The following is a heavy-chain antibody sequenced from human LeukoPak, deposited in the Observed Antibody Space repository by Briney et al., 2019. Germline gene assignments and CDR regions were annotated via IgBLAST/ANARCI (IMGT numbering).Heavy chain of an antibody. V-gene: IGHV3-23*01. CDR1: GFTFSSYA. CDR2: ISGSGGST. Sequence: GGSLRLSCAASGFTFSSYAMSWVRQAPGKGLEWVSAISGSGGSTYYADSVKGRFTISRDNSKNTLYLQMNSLRAEDTAVYYCAKGSCSSTSCYFRYYGMDVWGQGTTVTVSS. D-gene: IGHD2-2*01. J-gene: IGHJ6*02. CDR3: AKGSCSSTSCYFRYYGMDV.